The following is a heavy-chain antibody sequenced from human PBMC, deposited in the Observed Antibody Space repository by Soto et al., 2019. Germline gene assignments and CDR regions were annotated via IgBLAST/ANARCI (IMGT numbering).Heavy chain of an antibody. V-gene: IGHV3-53*01. Sequence: SLRLSCAASGFTVSSNYMSWVRQAPGKGLEWVSVIYSGGSTYYADSVKGRFTISRDNSKNTLYLQMNSLRAEDTAVYYCARDRVESGYPEYLQDWGQGTLVTVSS. CDR3: ARDRVESGYPEYLQD. J-gene: IGHJ1*01. D-gene: IGHD3-22*01. CDR2: IYSGGST. CDR1: GFTVSSNY.